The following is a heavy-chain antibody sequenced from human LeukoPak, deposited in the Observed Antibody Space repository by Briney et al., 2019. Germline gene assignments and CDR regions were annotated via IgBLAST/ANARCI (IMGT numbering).Heavy chain of an antibody. CDR2: IYYSGST. Sequence: SETLSLTCTVSGGSISSSSYYWGWIRQPPGKGLEWIGSIYYSGSTYYNPSLKSRVTISVDTSKNQFSLKLSSVTAADTAVYYCARHFYYDFWSGYYRPFWFDPWGQGPLVTVPS. CDR1: GGSISSSSYY. V-gene: IGHV4-39*01. CDR3: ARHFYYDFWSGYYRPFWFDP. J-gene: IGHJ5*02. D-gene: IGHD3-3*01.